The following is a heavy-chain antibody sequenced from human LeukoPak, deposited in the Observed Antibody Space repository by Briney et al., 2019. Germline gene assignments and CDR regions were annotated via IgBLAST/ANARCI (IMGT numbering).Heavy chain of an antibody. D-gene: IGHD3-22*01. V-gene: IGHV3-74*01. CDR1: GFTFSTYW. Sequence: GGSLRLSCAASGFTFSTYWMHWVRQAPGKGLVWVSRIKSDGSTNYADSVKGRFTISRDNANNTLSLQMNSLRPEDTGVYYCARAPSEIGGYYPEYFRHWGQGTLVTVS. CDR2: IKSDGST. CDR3: ARAPSEIGGYYPEYFRH. J-gene: IGHJ1*01.